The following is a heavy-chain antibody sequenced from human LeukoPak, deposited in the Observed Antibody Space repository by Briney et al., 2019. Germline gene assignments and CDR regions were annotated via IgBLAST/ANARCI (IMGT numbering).Heavy chain of an antibody. Sequence: SVKVSCKASGGTFSSYAISWVRQAPGQGLEWMGGIIPIFGTANYAQKFQGRVTITADESTSTAYMELSSLRSEDTAVYYCARLPLPHSSGWYRPDGYWGQGTLVTVSS. J-gene: IGHJ4*02. CDR2: IIPIFGTA. CDR3: ARLPLPHSSGWYRPDGY. D-gene: IGHD6-13*01. V-gene: IGHV1-69*01. CDR1: GGTFSSYA.